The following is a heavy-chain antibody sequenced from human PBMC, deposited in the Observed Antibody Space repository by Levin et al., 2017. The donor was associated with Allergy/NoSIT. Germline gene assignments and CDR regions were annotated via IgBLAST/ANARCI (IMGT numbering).Heavy chain of an antibody. CDR3: ATDRCSGGACSPDY. D-gene: IGHD2-15*01. J-gene: IGHJ4*02. CDR1: GFTFRSSG. V-gene: IGHV3-30*03. CDR2: ISYGGSSD. Sequence: LSLPCAASGFTFRSSGMHWVRQAPGKGLEWVTSISYGGSSDYYADSVKGRFSISRDNSENTLYLQMSSLRPEDTAVYYCATDRCSGGACSPDYWGQGTLVTVSS.